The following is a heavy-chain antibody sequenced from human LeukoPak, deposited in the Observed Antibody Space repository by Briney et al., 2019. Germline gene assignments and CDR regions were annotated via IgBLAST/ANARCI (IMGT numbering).Heavy chain of an antibody. J-gene: IGHJ3*02. CDR1: GGSISSGGYY. V-gene: IGHV4-30-2*01. CDR3: ARDNVLLWFGELKFDAFDI. D-gene: IGHD3-10*01. Sequence: SQTLSLTCTVSGGSISSGGYYWSWIRQPPGKGLEWIGYIYHSGSTYYNPSLKSRVTISVDTSKNQFSLKLSSVTAADTAVYYCARDNVLLWFGELKFDAFDIWGQGTMVTVSS. CDR2: IYHSGST.